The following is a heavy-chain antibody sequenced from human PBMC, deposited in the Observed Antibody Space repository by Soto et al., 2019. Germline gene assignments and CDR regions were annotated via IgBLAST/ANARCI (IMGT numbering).Heavy chain of an antibody. J-gene: IGHJ4*02. CDR1: GGSISTYY. CDR3: ARGFYSSFDY. V-gene: IGHV4-59*01. Sequence: QVQLQESGPGLVKPSETLSLTCTVSGGSISTYYWSWIRQPPGKGLEWIGYIYYSGSANYNPSLKSRFTISVDTSRNQFSLKLSSVTAADTAVYYCARGFYSSFDYWGQGTLVTVSS. D-gene: IGHD2-21*01. CDR2: IYYSGSA.